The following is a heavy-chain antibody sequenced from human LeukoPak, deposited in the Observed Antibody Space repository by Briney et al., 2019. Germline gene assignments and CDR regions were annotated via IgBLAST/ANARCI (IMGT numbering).Heavy chain of an antibody. CDR2: MSSSGDTI. V-gene: IGHV3-11*01. J-gene: IGHJ3*02. D-gene: IGHD2-21*02. CDR1: GFTFNDYY. CDR3: ARVIVVVTATIKNDAFDI. Sequence: GGSLRLSCAASGFTFNDYYMSWIRQAPGKGLEWVSYMSSSGDTIYYADSLRGRFTISRDNAENSLYLQMDSLRVEDTAVYYCARVIVVVTATIKNDAFDIWGQGTMVTVSS.